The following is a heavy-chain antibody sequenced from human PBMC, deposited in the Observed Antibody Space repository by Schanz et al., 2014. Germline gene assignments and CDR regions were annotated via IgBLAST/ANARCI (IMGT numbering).Heavy chain of an antibody. Sequence: QVQLQESGPGLVKPSQTLSLTCTVSSGSIFTGGYYWGWIRQHPGKGLEWIGYVYYSGNTYYNPSLKRRVTISVDTSKTQVSLKLRSVTPADTAVYYCARHGGIPYYPMDVWGQGTTVTVSS. CDR1: SGSIFTGGYY. D-gene: IGHD3-16*01. J-gene: IGHJ6*02. V-gene: IGHV4-31*03. CDR3: ARHGGIPYYPMDV. CDR2: VYYSGNT.